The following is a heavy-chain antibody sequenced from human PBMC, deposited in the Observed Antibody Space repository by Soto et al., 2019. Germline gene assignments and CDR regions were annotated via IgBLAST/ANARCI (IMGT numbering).Heavy chain of an antibody. CDR1: GFTFSYYW. CDR3: ASTAVYCSGSLPHKVYSYGMDV. V-gene: IGHV3-7*01. D-gene: IGHD3-10*01. Sequence: EVQLVESGGGLVQPGGSLRLSCVASGFTFSYYWMSWVRQAPGKGLEWVGTIKLDGTEKKYVDSVKGRFTISRDNAENTVYQKIKSPRYEQTAVYYCASTAVYCSGSLPHKVYSYGMDVWGQGTTVTVSS. CDR2: IKLDGTEK. J-gene: IGHJ6*02.